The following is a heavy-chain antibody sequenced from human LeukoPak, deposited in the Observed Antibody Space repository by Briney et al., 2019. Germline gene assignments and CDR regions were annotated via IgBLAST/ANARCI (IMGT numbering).Heavy chain of an antibody. CDR2: IWHDGSNE. CDR3: SIDGAMGAPHGYFVL. J-gene: IGHJ2*01. Sequence: GGSLRLSCAASRFTFSSYPMHWVRQAPGKGLEWVAIIWHDGSNEHCADSVKGRFTISRDNSKNTLYLQMNSLRVEDTAVYYCSIDGAMGAPHGYFVLWGGGPLVIVSS. V-gene: IGHV3-33*01. D-gene: IGHD1-26*01. CDR1: RFTFSSYP.